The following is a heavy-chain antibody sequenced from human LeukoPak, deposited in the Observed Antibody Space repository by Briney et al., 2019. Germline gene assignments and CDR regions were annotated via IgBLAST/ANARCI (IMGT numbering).Heavy chain of an antibody. CDR2: ISSSSSYI. D-gene: IGHD3-10*01. J-gene: IGHJ4*02. V-gene: IGHV3-21*01. Sequence: GGSLRLSCAASGFTFSSYSMNWVRQAPGKGLEWVSSISSSSSYIYYADSVKGRFTISRDNAKNSLYLQMNSLRAEDTAAYYCAREGSGTYYFDYWGQGTLVTVSS. CDR1: GFTFSSYS. CDR3: AREGSGTYYFDY.